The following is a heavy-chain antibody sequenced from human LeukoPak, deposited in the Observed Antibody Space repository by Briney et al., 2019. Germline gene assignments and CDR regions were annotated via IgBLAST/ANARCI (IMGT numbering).Heavy chain of an antibody. CDR2: ISHSGGST. V-gene: IGHV3-23*01. Sequence: AGSLRLSCAASGFTFSNYVMSWVGQAPGKGLEWVSVISHSGGSTYYEDSVKGRFTISRENSKNTLYLQMSSLRADDRAVYYCARRTYSTDQYYFDYWGQGTLVTVSS. D-gene: IGHD6-13*01. CDR3: ARRTYSTDQYYFDY. J-gene: IGHJ4*02. CDR1: GFTFSNYV.